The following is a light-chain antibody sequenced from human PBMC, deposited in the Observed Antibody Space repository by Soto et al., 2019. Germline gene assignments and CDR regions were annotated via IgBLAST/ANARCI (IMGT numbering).Light chain of an antibody. Sequence: EIVLTQSPGTLSLSPGERATLSCRASQSISSSHLAWYQQKVGQAPRLLIYGASSRATGIPDRFSGSGSGTDFTLTISSLQPEDFAVYYCQQDYNLWTFGQGTKVDIK. CDR1: QSISSSH. J-gene: IGKJ1*01. CDR3: QQDYNLWT. CDR2: GAS. V-gene: IGKV3-20*01.